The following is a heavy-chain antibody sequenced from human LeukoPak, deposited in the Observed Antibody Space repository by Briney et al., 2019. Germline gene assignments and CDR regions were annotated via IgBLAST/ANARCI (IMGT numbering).Heavy chain of an antibody. V-gene: IGHV1-46*03. CDR3: ARGIVVVPAAMGLSWFDP. CDR2: INPSGGST. D-gene: IGHD2-2*01. Sequence: ASVKVSCKASGYTFTSYYMHWVRQAPGQGLEWMGIINPSGGSTSYAQKFQGRVTMTRDTSTSTVYMELSSLRTEDTAVYYCARGIVVVPAAMGLSWFDPWGQGTLVTVSS. CDR1: GYTFTSYY. J-gene: IGHJ5*02.